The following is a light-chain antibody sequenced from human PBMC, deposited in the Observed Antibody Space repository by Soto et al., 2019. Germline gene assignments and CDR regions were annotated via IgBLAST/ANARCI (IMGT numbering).Light chain of an antibody. CDR1: QSVSSSY. CDR3: QQYGSSHRIT. J-gene: IGKJ5*01. V-gene: IGKV3-20*01. Sequence: EIVLTQSPGTLSLSPGERATLSCRASQSVSSSYLAWYQQTPGQAPRLLIYGASSRATGIPDRFSGSGSGTDFTLTISRLEPEDFAVYYCQQYGSSHRITFGQGTRLEIK. CDR2: GAS.